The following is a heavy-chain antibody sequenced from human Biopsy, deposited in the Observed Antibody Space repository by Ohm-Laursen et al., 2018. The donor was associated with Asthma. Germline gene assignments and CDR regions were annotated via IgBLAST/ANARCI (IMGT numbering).Heavy chain of an antibody. CDR3: ARKAGSCISRTCYSLDF. CDR2: INSVFGTT. D-gene: IGHD2-2*01. Sequence: SVKASCKSLGGTFNTYVIGWVRQAPGQGLEWMGGINSVFGTTTYPQKFQDRVTITADDSTSTVHMELSSLRSEDTAVYYCARKAGSCISRTCYSLDFWDQGTLVTVSS. V-gene: IGHV1-69*13. J-gene: IGHJ4*02. CDR1: GGTFNTYV.